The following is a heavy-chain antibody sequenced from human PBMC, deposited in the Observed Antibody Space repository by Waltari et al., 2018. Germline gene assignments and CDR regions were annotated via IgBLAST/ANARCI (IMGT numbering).Heavy chain of an antibody. J-gene: IGHJ4*02. D-gene: IGHD6-19*01. CDR1: GGSISSGSYY. CDR2: IYHSGIT. V-gene: IGHV4-61*02. CDR3: ARDVRSSGWGVDY. Sequence: QVQLQESGPGLVKPSQTLSLTCTVSGGSISSGSYYWSWIRQPAGKGLEWIGRIYHSGITYYNPSLKSRVTIAVDTSKNQFSLKLSSVTAADTAVYYCARDVRSSGWGVDYWGQGTLVTVSS.